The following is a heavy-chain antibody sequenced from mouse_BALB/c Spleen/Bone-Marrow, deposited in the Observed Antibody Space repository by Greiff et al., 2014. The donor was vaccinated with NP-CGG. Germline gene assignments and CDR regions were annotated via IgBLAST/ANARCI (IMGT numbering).Heavy chain of an antibody. CDR1: GFTFIAYT. Sequence: EVKLMESGGGLVEPGGSPKLSCAASGFTFIAYTMSWVRQTPEKRLEWVAYINNGGGSTYYPDTVKGRFTISRDNAKNTLYLQMSSLKSEDTAMYYCARHGEERPVLAMDYWGKGTSVTVSS. D-gene: IGHD2-14*01. CDR2: INNGGGST. V-gene: IGHV5-12-2*01. J-gene: IGHJ4*01. CDR3: ARHGEERPVLAMDY.